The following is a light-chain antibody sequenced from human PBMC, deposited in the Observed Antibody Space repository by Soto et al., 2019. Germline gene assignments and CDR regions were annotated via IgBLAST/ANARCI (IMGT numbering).Light chain of an antibody. V-gene: IGKV3-11*01. CDR3: QQRSNWPIT. Sequence: EIVLTQSPATLSLSPGERATLSCRASQSVSSYLAWYQQKPGQAPRLLIYDASNRATGIPARFSGSGSGTDFTLTINRLEPEDFEVYSCQQRSNWPITFGQGTRLEI. CDR1: QSVSSY. CDR2: DAS. J-gene: IGKJ5*01.